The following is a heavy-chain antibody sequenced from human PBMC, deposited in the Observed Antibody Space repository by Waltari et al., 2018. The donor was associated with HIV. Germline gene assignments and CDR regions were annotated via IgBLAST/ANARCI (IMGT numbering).Heavy chain of an antibody. D-gene: IGHD6-19*01. CDR2: VNHVGRT. Sequence: QVHLEQWGTGLLRPSETLSLTCAVYGGSFSGYYWSWIRQSPGRGLEWIGEVNHVGRTSYSPSLKGRVTVSVDTSKNQFSLTMRSGTAADTAVYYCARDSAPGLAVDDDDGEFFYYGLDVWGQGTTVTVSS. J-gene: IGHJ6*01. CDR1: GGSFSGYY. CDR3: ARDSAPGLAVDDDDGEFFYYGLDV. V-gene: IGHV4-34*01.